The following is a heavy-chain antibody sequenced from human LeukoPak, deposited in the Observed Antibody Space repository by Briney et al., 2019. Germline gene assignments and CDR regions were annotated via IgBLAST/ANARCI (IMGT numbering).Heavy chain of an antibody. D-gene: IGHD5-24*01. Sequence: GESLKISCKGSGYSFTSYWIGWVRQMPGKGLEWMGIIYPGDSDTRYSPSFQGQVTISADKSISTAYLQWSSLKASDTAMYYCARPSRDGYNRDAFDIWGQGTMVTVSS. V-gene: IGHV5-51*01. J-gene: IGHJ3*02. CDR3: ARPSRDGYNRDAFDI. CDR1: GYSFTSYW. CDR2: IYPGDSDT.